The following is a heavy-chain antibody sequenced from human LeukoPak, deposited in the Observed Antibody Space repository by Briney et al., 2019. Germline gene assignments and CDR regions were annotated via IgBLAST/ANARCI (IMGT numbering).Heavy chain of an antibody. CDR2: INPNSGGT. V-gene: IGHV1-2*02. D-gene: IGHD3-22*01. CDR1: GYTFTGYY. J-gene: IGHJ6*03. Sequence: ASVKVSCKASGYTFTGYYMHWVRQAPGQGLEWMGWINPNSGGTNYAQKFQGRVTMTRDTSISTAYMELSRLRSDDTAVYYCARPNRDYYYDSSGQSHYYYYYMDVWGKGTTVTVSS. CDR3: ARPNRDYYYDSSGQSHYYYYYMDV.